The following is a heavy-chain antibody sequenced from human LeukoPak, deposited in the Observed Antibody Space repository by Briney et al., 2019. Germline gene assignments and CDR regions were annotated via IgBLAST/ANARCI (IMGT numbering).Heavy chain of an antibody. Sequence: GGSLRLSCAASGFTFSSYSMNWVRQAPGKGLEWVANVKQDGSVKYYVDSVEGRFTISRDNARNSLFLQMDSLRAEDTAVYYCVRGGATFDRWGQGTLITVSS. CDR2: VKQDGSVK. CDR3: VRGGATFDR. V-gene: IGHV3-7*01. CDR1: GFTFSSYS. D-gene: IGHD4/OR15-4a*01. J-gene: IGHJ4*02.